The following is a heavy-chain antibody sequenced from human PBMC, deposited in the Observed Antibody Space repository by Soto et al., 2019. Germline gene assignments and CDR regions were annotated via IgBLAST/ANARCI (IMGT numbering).Heavy chain of an antibody. CDR2: SHQSGTT. Sequence: TSETLSLTCTVSGGSITSDYWTWIRQPPGKGLEWIGYSHQSGTTNYNPSLKSRVTISVDTSKNQFSLKLSSVTAADTAVYYCARRYCSGGCCYSDYWGQGTLVTVSS. D-gene: IGHD2-15*01. V-gene: IGHV4-59*01. CDR1: GGSITSDY. J-gene: IGHJ4*02. CDR3: ARRYCSGGCCYSDY.